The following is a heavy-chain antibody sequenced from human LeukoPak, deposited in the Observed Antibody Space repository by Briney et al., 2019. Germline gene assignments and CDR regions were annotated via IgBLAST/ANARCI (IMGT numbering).Heavy chain of an antibody. Sequence: PSGTLSLTCAVSGGSISSSNWWSCVRQPPGKGLEWIGEIYHSGSTNYNPSLKSRVTISVDKSKNQFSLKLSSVTAADTAVYYCARGRDGYNYRDYYYYYGMDVWGQGTTVTVSS. CDR3: ARGRDGYNYRDYYYYYGMDV. V-gene: IGHV4-4*02. CDR2: IYHSGST. CDR1: GGSISSSNW. D-gene: IGHD5-24*01. J-gene: IGHJ6*02.